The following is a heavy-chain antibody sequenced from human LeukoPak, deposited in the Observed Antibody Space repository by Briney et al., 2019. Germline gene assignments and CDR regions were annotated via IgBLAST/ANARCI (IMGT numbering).Heavy chain of an antibody. V-gene: IGHV3-21*01. D-gene: IGHD4-23*01. CDR3: ARDYYGGNSEVISWHFDL. CDR2: LSGSGTYT. Sequence: GGSLRLSCVASGFTFDTSAMSWVRQAPVKGLEWVATLSGSGTYTFYADSVKGRFTISRDNAKNSLYLQMNSLRAEDTAVYYCARDYYGGNSEVISWHFDLWGRGTLVSVSS. J-gene: IGHJ2*01. CDR1: GFTFDTSA.